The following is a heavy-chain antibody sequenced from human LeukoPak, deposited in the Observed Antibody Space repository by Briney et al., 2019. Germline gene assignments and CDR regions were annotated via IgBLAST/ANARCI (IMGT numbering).Heavy chain of an antibody. D-gene: IGHD3-10*01. CDR2: IYYSGST. J-gene: IGHJ4*02. CDR1: GGSVSRSPYY. Sequence: SETLSLTCTVSGGSVSRSPYYWGWIRQPPGKGLEWIGNIYYSGSTYYDPSLKSRVTISVDTSKNQFSLKVTSVTAADTAVYYCARTSFHGSGSFMFDYWGQGTLVTVSS. CDR3: ARTSFHGSGSFMFDY. V-gene: IGHV4-39*07.